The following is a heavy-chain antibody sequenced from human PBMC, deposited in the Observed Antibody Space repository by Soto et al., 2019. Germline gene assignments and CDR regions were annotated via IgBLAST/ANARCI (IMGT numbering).Heavy chain of an antibody. J-gene: IGHJ3*01. Sequence: SETLALTCALSGVSITSGAYYWTWVRQHPGKGLEWIGYIYYNGNTYFSPSLKSRLTISIDTSKNQFSLKLSSVTAADTAMYYCARARLRAVYAFDFWGQGTMVTVSS. CDR2: IYYNGNT. CDR1: GVSITSGAYY. V-gene: IGHV4-31*11. D-gene: IGHD4-17*01. CDR3: ARARLRAVYAFDF.